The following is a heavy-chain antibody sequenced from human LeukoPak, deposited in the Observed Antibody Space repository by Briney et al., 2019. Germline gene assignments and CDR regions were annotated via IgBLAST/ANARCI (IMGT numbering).Heavy chain of an antibody. V-gene: IGHV3-53*01. D-gene: IGHD1-26*01. CDR3: AMGATGEYLQY. J-gene: IGHJ1*01. CDR1: GFTVINNY. CDR2: IYSGGRT. Sequence: GGSLRLSCAASGFTVINNYMTWVRQAPGKGLEWVSVIYSGGRTYYADSVKGRFTISRDSSKNTLYLQMGSLRTEDTSVYYCAMGATGEYLQYWGQGTLVTVSS.